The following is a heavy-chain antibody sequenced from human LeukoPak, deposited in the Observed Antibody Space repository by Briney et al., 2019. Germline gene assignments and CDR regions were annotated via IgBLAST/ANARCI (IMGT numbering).Heavy chain of an antibody. CDR2: ISSSSSAI. J-gene: IGHJ4*02. Sequence: PSETLSLTCTVSGGSISNYYWNWVRQAPGKGLEWVSYISSSSSAIYYADSVKGRFTISRDNAKNSLYLQMNSLRAEDTAVYYCARATMVRLDYWGQGTLVTVSS. CDR3: ARATMVRLDY. D-gene: IGHD3-10*01. V-gene: IGHV3-48*01. CDR1: GGSISNYY.